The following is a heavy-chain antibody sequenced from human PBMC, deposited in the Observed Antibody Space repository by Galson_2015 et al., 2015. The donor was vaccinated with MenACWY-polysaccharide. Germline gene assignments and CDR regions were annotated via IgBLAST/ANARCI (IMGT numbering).Heavy chain of an antibody. V-gene: IGHV4-34*01. J-gene: IGHJ4*02. CDR2: INHRGST. CDR3: ARGRGINWDYGLNPKPYDY. CDR1: GGSFSVCY. D-gene: IGHD1-7*01. Sequence: SETLSLTCAVYGGSFSVCYWSWISQHPGEGLEWIREINHRGSTNYKPSLRDRVTITVETSKNQFSLKLTSVTAADTAVYYCARGRGINWDYGLNPKPYDYWGQGTLVTVSS.